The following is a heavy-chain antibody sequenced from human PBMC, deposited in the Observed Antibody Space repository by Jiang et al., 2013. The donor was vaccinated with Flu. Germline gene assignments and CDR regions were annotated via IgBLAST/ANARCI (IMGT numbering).Heavy chain of an antibody. CDR3: ARDSIAVAGTRYFDL. V-gene: IGHV3-11*01. D-gene: IGHD6-19*01. J-gene: IGHJ2*01. CDR1: GFTFSDYY. CDR2: ISSSGSTI. Sequence: SLRLSCAASGFTFSDYYMSWIRQAPGKGLEWVSYISSSGSTIYYADSVKGRFTISRDNAKNSLYLQMNSLRAEDTAVYYCARDSIAVAGTRYFDLWGRGTLVTVSS.